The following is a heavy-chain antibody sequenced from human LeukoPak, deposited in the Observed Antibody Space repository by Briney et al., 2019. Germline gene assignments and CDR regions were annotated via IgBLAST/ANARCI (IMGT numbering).Heavy chain of an antibody. D-gene: IGHD2-21*01. CDR2: IYYGGST. CDR3: ARMFVVVRPDAFNI. V-gene: IGHV4-59*01. CDR1: GDSISGYS. Sequence: SETLSLTCNVSGDSISGYSWSWIRQPPGKGLEWIGNIYYGGSTSYNPCLESRVTISIDTSNNLFSLNLRSVTAADTAVYYCARMFVVVRPDAFNIWGQGTMVTVSS. J-gene: IGHJ3*02.